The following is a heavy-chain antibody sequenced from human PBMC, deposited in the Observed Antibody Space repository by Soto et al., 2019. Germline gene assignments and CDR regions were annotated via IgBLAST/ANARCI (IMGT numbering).Heavy chain of an antibody. J-gene: IGHJ6*02. CDR2: IYYSGST. Sequence: QVQLQESGPGLVKPSQTLSLTCTVSGGSISSGGYYWTWIRQHPGKGLEWIGYIYYSGSTYYNPSLKSRVTVSVDTSKNQFSLKLSSVTAADTAVYYCASETPHYYSSGSYRGNYFYYGMDVWGQGTTVTVSS. V-gene: IGHV4-31*03. D-gene: IGHD3-10*01. CDR1: GGSISSGGYY. CDR3: ASETPHYYSSGSYRGNYFYYGMDV.